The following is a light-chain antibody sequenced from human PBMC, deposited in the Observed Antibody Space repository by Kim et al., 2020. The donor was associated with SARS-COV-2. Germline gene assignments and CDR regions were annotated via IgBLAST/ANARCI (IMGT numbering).Light chain of an antibody. J-gene: IGKJ4*01. Sequence: PCEGDTPPRRASASVSISLDWYQQPQGPAPTLRIHDASTRASATPDRSSGSGSGTDFTLTIGSLGPRDFAIYYCQQRGSWSSALTFGGGTKVDIK. CDR3: QQRGSWSSALT. V-gene: IGKV3-11*01. CDR1: ASVSIS. CDR2: DAS.